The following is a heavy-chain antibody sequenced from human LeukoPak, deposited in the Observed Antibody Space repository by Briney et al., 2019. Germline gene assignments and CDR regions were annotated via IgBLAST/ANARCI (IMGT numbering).Heavy chain of an antibody. J-gene: IGHJ5*02. D-gene: IGHD6-13*01. CDR1: GGTFSSYA. V-gene: IGHV1-69*05. CDR3: ASEKYSSSWYWSDP. Sequence: ASVKVSCKASGGTFSSYAISWVRQAPGQGLEWMGGIIPIFGTANYAQKFQGRVTTTTDESTSTAYMELSSLRSEDTAVYYCASEKYSSSWYWSDPWGQGTLVTVSS. CDR2: IIPIFGTA.